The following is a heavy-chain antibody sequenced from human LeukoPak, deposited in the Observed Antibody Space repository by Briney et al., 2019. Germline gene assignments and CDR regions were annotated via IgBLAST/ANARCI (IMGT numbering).Heavy chain of an antibody. J-gene: IGHJ3*02. D-gene: IGHD6-13*01. Sequence: GSLRLFFSASGVTLSGSSMPWVRQAFGERLELVGRIRSKANSYATAYAASVKGRFTISRDDSKNTAYLQMNSLKTEDTAVYYCTSQGYSSSSDAFDIWGQGTMVTVSS. CDR3: TSQGYSSSSDAFDI. CDR1: GVTLSGSS. CDR2: IRSKANSYAT. V-gene: IGHV3-73*01.